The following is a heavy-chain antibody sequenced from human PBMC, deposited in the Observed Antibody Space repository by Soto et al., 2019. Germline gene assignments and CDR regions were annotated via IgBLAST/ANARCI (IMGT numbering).Heavy chain of an antibody. J-gene: IGHJ2*01. CDR1: GGSFSGYY. V-gene: IGHV4-59*12. CDR2: IYYSGST. D-gene: IGHD4-17*01. Sequence: PSETLSLTCAVYGGSFSGYYWSWIRQPPGKGLEWIGYIYYSGSTNYNPSLKSRVTISVDTSKNQFSLKLSSVTAADTAVYYCARDSGAGPTVTTDPNSYWYFDLWGRGTLVTVSS. CDR3: ARDSGAGPTVTTDPNSYWYFDL.